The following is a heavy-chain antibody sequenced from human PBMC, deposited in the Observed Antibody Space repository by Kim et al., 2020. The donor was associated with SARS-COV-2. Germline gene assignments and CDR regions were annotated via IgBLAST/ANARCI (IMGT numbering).Heavy chain of an antibody. D-gene: IGHD5-12*01. V-gene: IGHV4-39*01. CDR3: ARQGLGYSFDY. Sequence: YYTPSHKRRATISVYTTKNHFSLTLSSVTAADTAVYYCARQGLGYSFDYWGQGTLVTVSS. J-gene: IGHJ4*02.